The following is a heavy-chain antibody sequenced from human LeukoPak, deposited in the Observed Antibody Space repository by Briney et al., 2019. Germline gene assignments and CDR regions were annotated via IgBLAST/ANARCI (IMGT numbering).Heavy chain of an antibody. CDR3: AGERGKGVFDL. CDR2: IYHSGSA. Sequence: SATLSLTCTVSGYSISSGYYWGWTRQPPGKGLGWFGGIYHSGSAYYIPSFKSRVAIAVDTSKNQFCLQLSSVLAADTAGQYSAGERGKGVFDLWGCGTLVTVSS. V-gene: IGHV4-38-2*02. D-gene: IGHD3-10*01. CDR1: GYSISSGYY. J-gene: IGHJ2*01.